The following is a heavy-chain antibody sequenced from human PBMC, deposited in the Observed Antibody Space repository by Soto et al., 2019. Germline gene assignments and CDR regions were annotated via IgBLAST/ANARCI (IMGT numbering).Heavy chain of an antibody. CDR2: IYYSGST. CDR3: ARASRSGDRNSPTTDYYDGMDV. D-gene: IGHD6-13*01. V-gene: IGHV4-59*01. Sequence: QVQLQESGPGLVKPSETLSLTCTVSGGSISSYYWSWIRQPPGKGLEWIGYIYYSGSTNDNPSLKSRVTIAVDTSKDQCALKLSSGTAADTAVYYCARASRSGDRNSPTTDYYDGMDVWGQGTTVTVAS. CDR1: GGSISSYY. J-gene: IGHJ6*02.